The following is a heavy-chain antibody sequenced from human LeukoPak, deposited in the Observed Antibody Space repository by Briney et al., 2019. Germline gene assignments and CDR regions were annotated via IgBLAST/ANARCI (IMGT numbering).Heavy chain of an antibody. J-gene: IGHJ4*02. CDR1: GFIFSTYW. CDR3: ARGNSSTNCPHFDF. V-gene: IGHV3-7*03. CDR2: IKQDGSEK. Sequence: GGSLTLSCAASGFIFSTYWMNWVRQAPGKGLEGVANIKQDGSEKYYVESLKGRFTISRDNAKNSLYLQMNSLRAEDTAVYYCARGNSSTNCPHFDFWGQGTLVPVSS. D-gene: IGHD2-2*01.